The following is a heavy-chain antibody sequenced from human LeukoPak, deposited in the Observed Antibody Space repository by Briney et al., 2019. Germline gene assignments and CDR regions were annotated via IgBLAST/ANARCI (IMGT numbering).Heavy chain of an antibody. V-gene: IGHV1-46*01. J-gene: IGHJ4*02. CDR2: INPSGGGT. D-gene: IGHD3-16*01. CDR3: ARDPSWGQLPRDY. Sequence: ASVKVSCKASGDTFTSYYIHWVRQAPGQGLEWMGIINPSGGGTNYAQKFQGRVTMTRDTSTSTVYMDLSSLRPEDTAVYYCARDPSWGQLPRDYWGQGTLVTVSS. CDR1: GDTFTSYY.